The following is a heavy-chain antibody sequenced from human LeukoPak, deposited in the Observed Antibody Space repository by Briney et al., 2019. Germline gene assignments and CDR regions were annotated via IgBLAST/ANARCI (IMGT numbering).Heavy chain of an antibody. J-gene: IGHJ4*02. CDR1: VFTFGTYA. Sequence: QPGGSLRLSCAASVFTFGTYAMHWVRQAPGKGLEWVAFIQDDGSNKYYADSVKGRFTISRDNSKNTLHLQMNSLRAEDTAVYYCAREEWYYFDHWGQGTLVTVSS. D-gene: IGHD3-3*01. CDR2: IQDDGSNK. V-gene: IGHV3-30*02. CDR3: AREEWYYFDH.